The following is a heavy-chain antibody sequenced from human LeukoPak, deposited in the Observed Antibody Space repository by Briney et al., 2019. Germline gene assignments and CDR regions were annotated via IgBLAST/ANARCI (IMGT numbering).Heavy chain of an antibody. CDR1: GLTFSRYD. D-gene: IGHD3-22*01. Sequence: GGSLRLSCAASGLTFSRYDMHWVRQAPGKGLEWVTFIQYDGSNQSYADSVMGRFTISRDNSKNTLYLQMNSLRAEDTAVYYCVKGLYNYDSSGSPAWGQGTLVTVSS. J-gene: IGHJ5*02. CDR2: IQYDGSNQ. CDR3: VKGLYNYDSSGSPA. V-gene: IGHV3-30*02.